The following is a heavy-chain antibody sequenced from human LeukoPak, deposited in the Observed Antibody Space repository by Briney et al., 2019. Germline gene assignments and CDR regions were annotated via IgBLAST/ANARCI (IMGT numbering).Heavy chain of an antibody. CDR2: IWYDGSNK. D-gene: IGHD5-12*01. CDR3: AREGNSGYDWNY. V-gene: IGHV3-33*01. J-gene: IGHJ4*02. CDR1: GFTFSSYG. Sequence: PGRSLRLSCAASGFTFSSYGMHWVRQCPGKGLEWVAVIWYDGSNKHYADSVKGRFTISRDNSKNTLYLQMNSLRAEDTAVYYCAREGNSGYDWNYWGQRTLVTVSS.